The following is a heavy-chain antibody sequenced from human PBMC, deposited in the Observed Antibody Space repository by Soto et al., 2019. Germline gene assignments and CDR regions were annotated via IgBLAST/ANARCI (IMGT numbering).Heavy chain of an antibody. CDR2: IYYSGST. D-gene: IGHD3-3*01. V-gene: IGHV4-31*03. CDR3: ARFKGYDFWSGYYPGSIF. Sequence: QVQLQESGPGLVKPSQTLSLTCTVSGGSISSGGYYWSWIRQHPGKGLEWIGYIYYSGSTYYNPSLKSRVTISVDTANNQFSLNLSSVTAADTAVYYCARFKGYDFWSGYYPGSIFWGQGTLVTVSS. CDR1: GGSISSGGYY. J-gene: IGHJ4*02.